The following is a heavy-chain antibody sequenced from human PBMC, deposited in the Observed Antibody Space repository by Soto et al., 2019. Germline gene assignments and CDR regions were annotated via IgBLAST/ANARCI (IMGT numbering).Heavy chain of an antibody. CDR2: INHSGST. D-gene: IGHD3-10*01. CDR3: ARGRGAGLYYYYYYMDV. Sequence: QVQLQQWGAGLLKPSETLSLTCAVYGGSFSGYYWSWIRQPPGKGLEWIGEINHSGSTNYNPALNSRVTISVDTSKNQFSLKLSSVTAADTAVYYCARGRGAGLYYYYYYMDVWGKGTTVTVSS. V-gene: IGHV4-34*01. CDR1: GGSFSGYY. J-gene: IGHJ6*03.